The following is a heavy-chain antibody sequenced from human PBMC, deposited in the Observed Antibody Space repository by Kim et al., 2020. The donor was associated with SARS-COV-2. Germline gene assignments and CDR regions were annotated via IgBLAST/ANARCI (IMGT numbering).Heavy chain of an antibody. CDR2: TK. V-gene: IGHV3-48*02. J-gene: IGHJ4*02. D-gene: IGHD4-17*01. Sequence: TKEYGHSGKGQITLSSNKDKNSLYLQMKSLREEDTAVYYCAREGLPLDYWGQGTLVTVSS. CDR3: AREGLPLDY.